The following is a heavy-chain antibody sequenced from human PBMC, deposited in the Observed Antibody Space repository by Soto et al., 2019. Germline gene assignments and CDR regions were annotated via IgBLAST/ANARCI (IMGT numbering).Heavy chain of an antibody. V-gene: IGHV3-15*05. CDR3: VAGSPFEY. Sequence: GVLRLSCAASGFIFRDAWISWVRQAPGKGLEWIGRVKSKSEGGTTDYAALVKGRFTVSRDDSINTVSLQMDSLKMEDTAVYFCVAGSPFEYWGQGTLVTVSS. D-gene: IGHD2-21*01. CDR2: VKSKSEGGTT. CDR1: GFIFRDAW. J-gene: IGHJ4*02.